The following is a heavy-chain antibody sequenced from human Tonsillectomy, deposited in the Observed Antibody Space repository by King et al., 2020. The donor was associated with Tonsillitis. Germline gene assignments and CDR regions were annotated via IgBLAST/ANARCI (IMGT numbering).Heavy chain of an antibody. CDR1: GGSFSGYY. J-gene: IGHJ4*02. CDR2: INHSGST. D-gene: IGHD5-18*01. V-gene: IGHV4-34*01. CDR3: ASPNYSYGYDY. Sequence: VQLPQWGAGLLKPSENLSLTCAVYGGSFSGYYWSWIRQPPGKGLEWIGEINHSGSTNYNPSLKSRVTISVDTSKNQFSLKLSSVTAADTAVYYCASPNYSYGYDYWGQGTLVTVSS.